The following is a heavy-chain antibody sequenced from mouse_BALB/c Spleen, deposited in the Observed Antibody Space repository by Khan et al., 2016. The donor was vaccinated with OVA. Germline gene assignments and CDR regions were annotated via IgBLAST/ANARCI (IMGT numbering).Heavy chain of an antibody. D-gene: IGHD2-3*01. J-gene: IGHJ4*01. Sequence: QIQLVQSGPELKKPGETVKISCKASGYTFTDYSMHWVKQAPGKGLKWMGWINTETGEPTYADDFKGRFAFSLETSASTAYLQINNLKHEDTATYFCARWLLRGNYYAMDYWGQGTSVTVSS. CDR1: GYTFTDYS. CDR3: ARWLLRGNYYAMDY. V-gene: IGHV9-2-1*01. CDR2: INTETGEP.